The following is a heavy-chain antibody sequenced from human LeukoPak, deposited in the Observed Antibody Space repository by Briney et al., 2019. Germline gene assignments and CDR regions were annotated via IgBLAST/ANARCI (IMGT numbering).Heavy chain of an antibody. CDR1: GFTFDDYA. CDR2: ISWNSGSI. Sequence: PGGSLRLSCAASGFTFDDYAMHWVRQAPGKGLEWVSGISWNSGSIGCADSVKGRFTISRDNAKNSLYLQMNSLRAEDTALYYCAKGYFDWLFPFDYWGQGTLVTVSS. CDR3: AKGYFDWLFPFDY. D-gene: IGHD3-9*01. J-gene: IGHJ4*02. V-gene: IGHV3-9*01.